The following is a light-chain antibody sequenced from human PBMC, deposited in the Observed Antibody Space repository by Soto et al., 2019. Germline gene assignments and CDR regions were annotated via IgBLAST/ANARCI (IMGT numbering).Light chain of an antibody. CDR3: QVWDSSSDLVV. Sequence: SYELTQPPSVSVAPGQTARITCGGNNIGSKSVHWYQQKPGQAPVLVVYDDSDRPSGTPERFSGSNSGNTATLTISRVEAGDEADYYCQVWDSSSDLVVFGGGTKVTVL. CDR2: DDS. V-gene: IGLV3-21*02. J-gene: IGLJ2*01. CDR1: NIGSKS.